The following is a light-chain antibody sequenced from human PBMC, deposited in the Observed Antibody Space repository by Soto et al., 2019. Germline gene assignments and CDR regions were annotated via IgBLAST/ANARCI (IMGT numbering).Light chain of an antibody. V-gene: IGKV3-20*01. J-gene: IGKJ1*01. CDR3: QQYGSSPPSWT. CDR2: GAS. CDR1: QSVSSSY. Sequence: ETVLTQSPGTLSLSPGERATLSCRASQSVSSSYLAWYQQKPGQAPRLLIYGASSRATGIPDSFSGSGSGTDFTLTISRLEPEDFAVYYCQQYGSSPPSWTLGQGTKVEIK.